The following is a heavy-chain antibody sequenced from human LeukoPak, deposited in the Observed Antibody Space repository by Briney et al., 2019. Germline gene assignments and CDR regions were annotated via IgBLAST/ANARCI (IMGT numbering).Heavy chain of an antibody. CDR2: ISSYNGNT. V-gene: IGHV1-18*01. Sequence: ASVKVSCKASGYTFTSYGIAWVRQAPGQGLESMGWISSYNGNTNYAQKFQGRVTMTTDTSTTTSYMQLRSPRSDDTAIYYCARVDGYNYGRPFDYWGQGTLVTVSS. CDR1: GYTFTSYG. D-gene: IGHD5-18*01. CDR3: ARVDGYNYGRPFDY. J-gene: IGHJ4*02.